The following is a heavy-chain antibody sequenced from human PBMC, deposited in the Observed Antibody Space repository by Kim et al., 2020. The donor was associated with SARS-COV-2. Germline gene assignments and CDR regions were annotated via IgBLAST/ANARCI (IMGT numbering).Heavy chain of an antibody. V-gene: IGHV3-33*01. D-gene: IGHD3-22*01. CDR2: IWDDGSNK. J-gene: IGHJ4*02. Sequence: GGSLRLSCAASGFTFSSYGMHWVRQAPGKGLEWVAVIWDDGSNKYYADSVKGRFTISRDNSKNTLYLQMNSLRAEDTAVYYCAREETRGYYPYCFDYWGQGTLVTVSS. CDR1: GFTFSSYG. CDR3: AREETRGYYPYCFDY.